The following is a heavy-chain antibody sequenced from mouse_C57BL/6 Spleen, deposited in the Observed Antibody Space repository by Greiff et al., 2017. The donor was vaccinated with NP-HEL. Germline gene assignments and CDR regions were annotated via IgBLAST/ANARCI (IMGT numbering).Heavy chain of an antibody. J-gene: IGHJ3*01. Sequence: QVHVKQPGAELVKPGASVKMSCKASGYTFTSYWITWVKQRPGQGLEWIGDIYPGSGSTNYNEKFKSKATLTVDTSSSTAYMQLSSLTSEDSAVYYGARCGDYDGPAWFAYWGQGTLVTVSA. V-gene: IGHV1-55*01. CDR2: IYPGSGST. CDR3: ARCGDYDGPAWFAY. D-gene: IGHD2-4*01. CDR1: GYTFTSYW.